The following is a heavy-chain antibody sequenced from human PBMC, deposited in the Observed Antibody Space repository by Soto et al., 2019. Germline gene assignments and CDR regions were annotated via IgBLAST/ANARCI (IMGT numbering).Heavy chain of an antibody. J-gene: IGHJ4*02. CDR3: ARTPRAQMIVLEAATRFDY. CDR1: GYTFTTYG. D-gene: IGHD2-15*01. Sequence: GASVKVSFKASGYTFTTYGFNCVRQAPGQGLEWMGWISPYNGDTNYAQNFQGRVTLTTDTSTSTAYMELRSLTSDDTAIYYCARTPRAQMIVLEAATRFDYWGQGTLVTVSS. V-gene: IGHV1-18*04. CDR2: ISPYNGDT.